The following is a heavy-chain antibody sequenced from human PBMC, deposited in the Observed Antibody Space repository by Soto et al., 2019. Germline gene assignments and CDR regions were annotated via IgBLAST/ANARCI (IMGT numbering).Heavy chain of an antibody. CDR1: GFTFSSYG. CDR3: ARDGYWSRGRCYTVPVFDY. J-gene: IGHJ4*02. V-gene: IGHV3-33*01. Sequence: QVQLVESGGGVVQPGRSLRLSCAASGFTFSSYGMHWVRQAPGKGLEWVAVIWYDGSNKYYGDSVKGRFTISRDNSKNTLYLQMNGPRAADTAVYYCARDGYWSRGRCYTVPVFDYWGQGALITFSS. CDR2: IWYDGSNK. D-gene: IGHD2-15*01.